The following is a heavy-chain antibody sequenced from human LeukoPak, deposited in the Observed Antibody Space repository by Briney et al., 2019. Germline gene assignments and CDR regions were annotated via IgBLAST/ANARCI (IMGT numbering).Heavy chain of an antibody. V-gene: IGHV3-66*01. CDR2: IYSGGST. D-gene: IGHD3-3*01. CDR3: ARELEWLSSGMDV. Sequence: GGSLRLSCAASGFTVGSNYMSWVRQAPGKGLEWVSVIYSGGSTYYADSVKGRFTISRDNSKNTLYLQMNSLRAEDTAVYDCARELEWLSSGMDVWGQGTTVTVSS. J-gene: IGHJ6*02. CDR1: GFTVGSNY.